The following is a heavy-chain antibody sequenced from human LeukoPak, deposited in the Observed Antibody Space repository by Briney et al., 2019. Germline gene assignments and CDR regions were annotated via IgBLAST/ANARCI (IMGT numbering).Heavy chain of an antibody. Sequence: GGSLRLSCAASGFTFSSYAMHWVRQAPGKGLEWVAFISYDGSNKYYADSVKGRFTISRDNSKNTLYLQMNSLRAEDTAVYYCATDGSDPWGQGTLVTVSS. CDR1: GFTFSSYA. V-gene: IGHV3-30-3*01. CDR2: ISYDGSNK. J-gene: IGHJ5*02. CDR3: ATDGSDP.